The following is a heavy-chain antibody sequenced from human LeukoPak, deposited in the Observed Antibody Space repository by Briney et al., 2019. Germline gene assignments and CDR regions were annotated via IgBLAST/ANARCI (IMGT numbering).Heavy chain of an antibody. D-gene: IGHD3-22*01. CDR3: ARDVSQYDSSGYYYF. V-gene: IGHV3-7*03. Sequence: GGSLRLSCAASGFTFSSYWMSWVRQAPGKGLEWVANIKQDGSEKYYVDSVKGRFTISRDNAKNSLYLQMNSLRAEDTAVYYCARDVSQYDSSGYYYFWGQGTLVTVSS. CDR2: IKQDGSEK. J-gene: IGHJ4*02. CDR1: GFTFSSYW.